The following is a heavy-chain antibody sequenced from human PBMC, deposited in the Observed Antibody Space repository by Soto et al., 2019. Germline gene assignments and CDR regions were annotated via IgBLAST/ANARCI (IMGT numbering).Heavy chain of an antibody. V-gene: IGHV4-34*01. D-gene: IGHD3-3*01. J-gene: IGHJ3*02. CDR3: ARWDYNFRDAFDI. CDR2: IDDSGRT. Sequence: QVHLQQWGAGLLKPSETLSLTCTVNGGSFSYYSWSWIRQTPGKGLEWIGEIDDSGRTKYNPPLKSRVNISGDTSKSQFSLKLSSVTAADTAMYYCARWDYNFRDAFDIWGQGTMVTVSS. CDR1: GGSFSYYS.